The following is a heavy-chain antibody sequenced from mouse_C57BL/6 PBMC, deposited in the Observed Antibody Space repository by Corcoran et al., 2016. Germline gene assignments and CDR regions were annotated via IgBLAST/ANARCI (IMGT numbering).Heavy chain of an antibody. CDR3: ARRGSSGYVYYFDY. V-gene: IGHV1-18*01. CDR2: INPNNGGT. Sequence: EVQLQQSGPELVKPGASVKIPCKASGYTFTDYNMDWVKQSHGKSLEWIGDINPNNGGTIYNQKFKGKATLTVDKSSSTAYMELRSLTSEDTAVYYCARRGSSGYVYYFDYWGQGTTLTVSS. J-gene: IGHJ2*01. CDR1: GYTFTDYN. D-gene: IGHD3-2*02.